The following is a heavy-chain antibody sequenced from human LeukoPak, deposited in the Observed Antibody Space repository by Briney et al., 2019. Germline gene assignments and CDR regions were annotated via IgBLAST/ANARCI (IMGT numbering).Heavy chain of an antibody. Sequence: PGGSLRLSCAASGFTFSDYGMHWVRQAPGKGLEWVAVISYDGSDKYYADSVKGRFTISRDNSKNTLYLQMNSLRVEDTAVYYCAKIAVAGYTHDYWGRGTLVTVSS. D-gene: IGHD6-19*01. V-gene: IGHV3-30*18. CDR1: GFTFSDYG. CDR2: ISYDGSDK. CDR3: AKIAVAGYTHDY. J-gene: IGHJ4*02.